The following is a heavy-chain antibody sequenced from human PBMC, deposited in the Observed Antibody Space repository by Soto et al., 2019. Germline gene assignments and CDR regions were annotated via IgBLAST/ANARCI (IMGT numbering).Heavy chain of an antibody. Sequence: QVQLVESGGGVVQPGRSLRLSCAASGFTFSSYAMHWVRQAPGKGLEWVAVISYDGSNKYYADSVKGRFTISRDNSKNTLYLQMNSLRAEDTAVYYCAGQSMVRGAIIASPPYVMDVWGQGTTVTVSS. CDR1: GFTFSSYA. J-gene: IGHJ6*02. CDR2: ISYDGSNK. V-gene: IGHV3-30-3*01. CDR3: AGQSMVRGAIIASPPYVMDV. D-gene: IGHD3-10*01.